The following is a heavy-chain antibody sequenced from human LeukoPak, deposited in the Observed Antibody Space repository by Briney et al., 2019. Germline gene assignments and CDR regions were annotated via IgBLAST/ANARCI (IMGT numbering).Heavy chain of an antibody. CDR1: GFTFSTYN. V-gene: IGHV3-21*01. CDR2: ISTGSNYI. D-gene: IGHD4-11*01. J-gene: IGHJ3*01. CDR3: ARGLPYNDAFDV. Sequence: GGSLTLSCAPSGFTFSTYNLNWVRQAPGKGLEWVSTISTGSNYIFYADSVKGRFTISRDDAKNSLYLQVNSLRAEDTAVYYCARGLPYNDAFDVWGQGTMVTVSS.